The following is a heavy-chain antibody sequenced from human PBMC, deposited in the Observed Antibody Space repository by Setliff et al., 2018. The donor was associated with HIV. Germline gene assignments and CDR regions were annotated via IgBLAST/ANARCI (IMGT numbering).Heavy chain of an antibody. D-gene: IGHD6-19*01. CDR3: ARPKRGGQWLVPIDY. CDR2: ISGSGGYS. V-gene: IGHV3-23*01. CDR1: GFTFNSHE. J-gene: IGHJ4*02. Sequence: GGSLRLSCAASGFTFNSHEMNWVRLAPGKGLEWVSGISGSGGYSYYADSVQGRFTISSDNSKNMLYLQMNSLRAEDTAVYYCARPKRGGQWLVPIDYWGQGTLVTVSS.